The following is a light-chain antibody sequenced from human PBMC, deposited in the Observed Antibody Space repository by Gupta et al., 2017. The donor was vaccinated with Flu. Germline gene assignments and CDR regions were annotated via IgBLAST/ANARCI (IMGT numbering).Light chain of an antibody. V-gene: IGLV1-47*01. CDR3: SGGDDSLSGRYVV. CDR1: SSNIGTNY. J-gene: IGLJ2*01. CDR2: RNN. Sequence: QSVLPQPPSASGTPGQRVTISCSGSSSNIGTNYVYWYQQLPGAPPKLLIYRNNQRPSGVSDRFSGSKSGTSASLAISGLRSEDEADYYCSGGDDSLSGRYVVFGGGTKLTVL.